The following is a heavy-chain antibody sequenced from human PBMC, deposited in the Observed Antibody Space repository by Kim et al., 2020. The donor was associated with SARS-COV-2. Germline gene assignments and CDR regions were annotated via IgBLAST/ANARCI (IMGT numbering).Heavy chain of an antibody. CDR3: ARKKCIAARPSFCPFDY. J-gene: IGHJ4*02. CDR1: GGSFSGYY. V-gene: IGHV4-34*01. D-gene: IGHD6-6*01. CDR2: INHSGST. Sequence: SETLSLTCAVYGGSFSGYYWSWIRQPPGKGLEWIGDINHSGSTNYNPSLKSRVTISVDTYKNQFSLKLSSVTAADTAVYYCARKKCIAARPSFCPFDYWGQGTPVTVSS.